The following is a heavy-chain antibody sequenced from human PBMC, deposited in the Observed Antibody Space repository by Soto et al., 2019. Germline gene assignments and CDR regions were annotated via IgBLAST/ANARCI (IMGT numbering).Heavy chain of an antibody. Sequence: SETLSLTCTVSGSSINTYYWSWIRQPPGKGLELIGHIYYSGSTSYNPSFKSRVTMSVDSSKNQFSLKLSSVTAADTAVYYCATVNSNRYFNWFDPSGQAALVTVSS. V-gene: IGHV4-59*01. D-gene: IGHD6-13*01. CDR1: GSSINTYY. J-gene: IGHJ5*02. CDR2: IYYSGST. CDR3: ATVNSNRYFNWFDP.